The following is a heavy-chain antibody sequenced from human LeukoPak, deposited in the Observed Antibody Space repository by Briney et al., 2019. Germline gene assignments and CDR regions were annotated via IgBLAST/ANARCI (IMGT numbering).Heavy chain of an antibody. V-gene: IGHV3-48*04. Sequence: PGGSLRLSCAASGFTFSSYAMNWVRQAPGKGLERVSYISSSGSTIYYADSVKGRFTISRENAKDSLYLQMNSLRAEDTAVYYCARGGRWFDPWGQGTLVTVSS. J-gene: IGHJ5*02. CDR2: ISSSGSTI. CDR3: ARGGRWFDP. D-gene: IGHD1-26*01. CDR1: GFTFSSYA.